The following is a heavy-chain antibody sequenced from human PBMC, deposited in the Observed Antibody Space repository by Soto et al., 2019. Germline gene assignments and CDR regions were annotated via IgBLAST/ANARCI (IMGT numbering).Heavy chain of an antibody. J-gene: IGHJ6*02. D-gene: IGHD3-16*01. V-gene: IGHV3-48*03. CDR1: GFTFSSYE. CDR3: ARVGSYYYYGMDV. Sequence: EVQLMESGGGLVQPGGSLRLSCAASGFTFSSYEMNWVRQAPGKGLEWVSYISSSGSTIYYADSVKGRFTISRDNAKNSLYLQMNSLRAEDTAVYYCARVGSYYYYGMDVWGQGTTVTVSS. CDR2: ISSSGSTI.